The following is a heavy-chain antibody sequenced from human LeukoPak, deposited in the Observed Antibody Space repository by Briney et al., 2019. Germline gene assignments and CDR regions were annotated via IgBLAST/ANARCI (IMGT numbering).Heavy chain of an antibody. J-gene: IGHJ4*02. Sequence: GASVKVSCKASGYTFTSYGISWVRQAPGQGLEWMGWISAYNGSTNYAQKLQGRVTTTTDTSTSTAYMELRSLRSDDTAVYYCARSYSCGHKVDYWGQGTLVTVSS. CDR2: ISAYNGST. D-gene: IGHD5-18*01. CDR1: GYTFTSYG. CDR3: ARSYSCGHKVDY. V-gene: IGHV1-18*01.